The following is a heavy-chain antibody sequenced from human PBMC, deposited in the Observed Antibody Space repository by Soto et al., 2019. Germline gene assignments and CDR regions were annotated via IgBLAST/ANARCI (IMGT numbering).Heavy chain of an antibody. J-gene: IGHJ4*02. Sequence: EVQLVESGGVVVQPGGSLRLSCAASGFTFDDSTMHLVREAPGKRMDWGSLIRWEGCSTYYADSVKGVFTIAKDNSKNSLYLQMSSQRTEDTALYYCANAIFYNSGYNPTAFDYWGQGTLVPVSS. CDR2: IRWEGCST. D-gene: IGHD3-22*01. CDR3: ANAIFYNSGYNPTAFDY. CDR1: GFTFDDST. V-gene: IGHV3-43*01.